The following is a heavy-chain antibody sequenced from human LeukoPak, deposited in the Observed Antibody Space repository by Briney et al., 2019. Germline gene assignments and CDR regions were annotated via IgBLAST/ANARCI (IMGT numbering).Heavy chain of an antibody. Sequence: GRALRLSCAASGFTFRNYGMHWVRQAPGKGLEWVAVISYDGRIKFYADSVKGRFTISRDNSKSTLSLQMSSLRAEDAAVYYCAKDGIAVAEVWGQGTLVTVSS. CDR2: ISYDGRIK. D-gene: IGHD6-19*01. CDR3: AKDGIAVAEV. CDR1: GFTFRNYG. V-gene: IGHV3-30*18. J-gene: IGHJ4*02.